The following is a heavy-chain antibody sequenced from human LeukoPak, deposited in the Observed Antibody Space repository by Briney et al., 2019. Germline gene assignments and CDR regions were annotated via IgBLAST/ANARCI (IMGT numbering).Heavy chain of an antibody. D-gene: IGHD2-15*01. CDR2: INSDGSST. CDR1: GFTFSSYW. V-gene: IGHV3-74*01. J-gene: IGHJ6*03. Sequence: PGGSLRLSCAASGFTFSSYWMHWVRHAPGKGLVWVSRINSDGSSTSYADSVKGRFTISRDNAKNTLYLQMNSLRAEDTAVYHCARDIGGDYGYYYMDVWGKGTTVTVSS. CDR3: ARDIGGDYGYYYMDV.